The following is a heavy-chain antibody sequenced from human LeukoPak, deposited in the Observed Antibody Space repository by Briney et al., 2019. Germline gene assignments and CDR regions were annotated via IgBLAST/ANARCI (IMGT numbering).Heavy chain of an antibody. CDR2: IYYSGST. V-gene: IGHV4-59*11. D-gene: IGHD2-15*01. CDR3: ARGYCSGGSCYAPPGY. J-gene: IGHJ4*02. Sequence: PSETLSLTCTVSGGSISSHYWSWIRQPPGKGLEWIGYIYYSGSTNYNPSLKSRVTISVDTSKNQFSLKLSSVTAADTAVYYCARGYCSGGSCYAPPGYWGQGTLVTVSS. CDR1: GGSISSHY.